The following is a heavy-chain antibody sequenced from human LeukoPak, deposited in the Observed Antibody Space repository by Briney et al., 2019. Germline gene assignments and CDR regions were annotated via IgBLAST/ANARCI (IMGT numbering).Heavy chain of an antibody. J-gene: IGHJ4*02. CDR2: ISAYNGNT. CDR1: GYTFTGYY. D-gene: IGHD1-26*01. Sequence: GASVKVSCKASGYTFTGYYMHWVRQAPGQGLEWMGWISAYNGNTNYAQKLQGRVTMTTDTSTSTAYMELRSLRSDDTAVYYCARDRVPLGATPARIFDYWGQGTLVTVSS. V-gene: IGHV1-18*04. CDR3: ARDRVPLGATPARIFDY.